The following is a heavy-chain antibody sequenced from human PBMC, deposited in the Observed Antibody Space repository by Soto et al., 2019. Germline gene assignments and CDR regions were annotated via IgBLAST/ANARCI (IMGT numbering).Heavy chain of an antibody. D-gene: IGHD3-9*01. J-gene: IGHJ1*01. V-gene: IGHV1-3*01. Sequence: ASVKVSCKASGYTFSAYAIHWVRQAPGQGLQWVGWINAGTGDTRYAPKFQGRLIITRDASASTAYMELSSLRPNDTAMFYCVTSDWFFWGRGTLVTVSS. CDR2: INAGTGDT. CDR1: GYTFSAYA. CDR3: VTSDWFF.